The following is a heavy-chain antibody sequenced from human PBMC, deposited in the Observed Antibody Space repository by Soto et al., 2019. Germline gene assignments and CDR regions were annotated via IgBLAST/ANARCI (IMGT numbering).Heavy chain of an antibody. CDR1: GGTFSSYA. Sequence: ASVKVSCKASGGTFSSYAISWVRQVPGQGLEWMGGIIPIFGTANYAQKFQGRVTITADESTSTAYMELSSLRSEDTAVYYCARKNWNYIGGGDYYYYGMDVWGQGTTVTVSS. CDR2: IIPIFGTA. V-gene: IGHV1-69*13. D-gene: IGHD1-7*01. J-gene: IGHJ6*02. CDR3: ARKNWNYIGGGDYYYYGMDV.